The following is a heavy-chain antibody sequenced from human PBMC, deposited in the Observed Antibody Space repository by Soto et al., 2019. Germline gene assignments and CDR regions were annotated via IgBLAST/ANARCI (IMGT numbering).Heavy chain of an antibody. D-gene: IGHD1-1*01. J-gene: IGHJ3*02. CDR3: AIMHKTAHERNAFDI. CDR2: IHYSGSA. V-gene: IGHV4-59*01. Sequence: LTSTVSGGSINRCFWIWILQFPGKGLQWIGYIHYSGSANYNPSLKTRVTMSVDTSKTQFSLSLTSVTAADTAVYYCAIMHKTAHERNAFDILCKGTMVS. CDR1: GGSINRCF.